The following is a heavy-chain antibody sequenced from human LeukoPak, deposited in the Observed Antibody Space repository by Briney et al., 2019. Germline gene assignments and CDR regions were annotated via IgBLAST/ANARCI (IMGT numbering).Heavy chain of an antibody. V-gene: IGHV4-39*07. D-gene: IGHD6-19*01. CDR2: INHSGST. J-gene: IGHJ4*02. CDR1: GGSISSSSYY. Sequence: SETLSLTCTVSGGSISSSSYYWSWIRQPPGKGLEWIGEINHSGSTNYNPSLKSRVTISVDTSKNQFSLKLSSVTAADTAVYYCARWGPHLYSSGWNYWGQGTLVTVSS. CDR3: ARWGPHLYSSGWNY.